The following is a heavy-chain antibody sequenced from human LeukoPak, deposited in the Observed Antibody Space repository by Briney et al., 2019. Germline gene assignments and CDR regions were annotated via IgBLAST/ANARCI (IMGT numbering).Heavy chain of an antibody. D-gene: IGHD2-2*03. CDR2: IHSTGST. Sequence: SETLSLPCTLSGGSINNHYWSWIRQPPGKGLEWIGYIHSTGSTHYNPSLQSRVTISVDRSENQFSLKVTSVTAADTAVYYCASLGFCTGTRCLEDSWGQGTLVTVAS. CDR1: GGSINNHY. CDR3: ASLGFCTGTRCLEDS. V-gene: IGHV4-59*11. J-gene: IGHJ4*02.